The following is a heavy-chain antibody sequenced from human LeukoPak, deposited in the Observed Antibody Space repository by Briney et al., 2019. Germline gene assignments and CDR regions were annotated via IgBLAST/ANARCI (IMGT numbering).Heavy chain of an antibody. Sequence: GSLRLSCAASGFTVSSNYMSWVRQAPGKGLEWVSVIYSGGSTYYADSVKGRFTISRDNSKNTLYLQMNSLRAEDTAVYYCAADYYGSGSYYHYAFDIWGQGTMVTVSS. J-gene: IGHJ3*02. V-gene: IGHV3-66*02. CDR1: GFTVSSNY. D-gene: IGHD3-10*01. CDR2: IYSGGST. CDR3: AADYYGSGSYYHYAFDI.